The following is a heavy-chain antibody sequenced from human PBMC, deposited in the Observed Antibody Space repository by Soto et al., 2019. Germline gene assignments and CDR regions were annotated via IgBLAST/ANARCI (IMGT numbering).Heavy chain of an antibody. CDR2: INHSGST. D-gene: IGHD2-2*02. Sequence: PAETLSLTCAVYGGSFSGYYWSWIRQPPGKGLEWIGEINHSGSTNYNPSLKSRVTISVDTSKNQFSLKLSSVTAADTAVYYCARGLPSYCSSTSCYTHGRGGAYYYYYYGMDVWGQGTTVTVSS. J-gene: IGHJ6*02. CDR1: GGSFSGYY. CDR3: ARGLPSYCSSTSCYTHGRGGAYYYYYYGMDV. V-gene: IGHV4-34*01.